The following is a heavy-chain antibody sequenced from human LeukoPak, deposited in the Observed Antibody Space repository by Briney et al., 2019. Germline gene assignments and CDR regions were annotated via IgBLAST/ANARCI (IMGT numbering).Heavy chain of an antibody. V-gene: IGHV4-34*01. CDR1: GGSFSGYY. Sequence: SETLSLTCAVYGGSFSGYYWSWIRQPPGKGLEWIGEINHSGSTNYNPSLKSRVTISVDTSKNQFSLKLSSVTAADTAVYYCAREREEIVVVPATIQRDWFDPWGQGTLVTVSS. J-gene: IGHJ5*02. CDR2: INHSGST. D-gene: IGHD2-2*02. CDR3: AREREEIVVVPATIQRDWFDP.